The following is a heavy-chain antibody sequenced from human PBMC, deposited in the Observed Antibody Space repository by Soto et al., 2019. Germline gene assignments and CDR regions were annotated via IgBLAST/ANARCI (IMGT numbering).Heavy chain of an antibody. J-gene: IGHJ4*02. D-gene: IGHD6-13*01. CDR3: ARDWNPNRIAAAGYFDY. CDR2: IFYTGST. Sequence: SETLSLTCTVSGGSVDSNRYYWAWIRQPPGKGLEWIGSIFYTGSTYYSPSLKGRLIISVDTSKNQFSLQLNSVTPEDTAVYYCARDWNPNRIAAAGYFDYWGQGTLVTVSS. V-gene: IGHV4-39*02. CDR1: GGSVDSNRYY.